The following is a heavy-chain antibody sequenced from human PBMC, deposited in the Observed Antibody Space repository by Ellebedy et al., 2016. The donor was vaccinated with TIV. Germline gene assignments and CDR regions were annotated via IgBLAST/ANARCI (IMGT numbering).Heavy chain of an antibody. CDR2: ISGNSGDT. D-gene: IGHD2-2*01. J-gene: IGHJ4*02. Sequence: AASVKVSCKASGYTFTSRGISWVRQAPGQGLEWMGWISGNSGDTAYSQRLQGRVTMTTDTSTSTAYMELRSLRSDDTAVYYCARDTYCTSTTCYLGPDYWGQGTLVTVSS. CDR3: ARDTYCTSTTCYLGPDY. V-gene: IGHV1-18*04. CDR1: GYTFTSRG.